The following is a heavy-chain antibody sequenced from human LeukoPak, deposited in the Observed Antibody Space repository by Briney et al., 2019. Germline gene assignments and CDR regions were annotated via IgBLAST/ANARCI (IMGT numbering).Heavy chain of an antibody. CDR2: IYSGTI. CDR3: AKEGQRRYYFDY. Sequence: TGGSLRLSCTVSGFTVSSNSMSWVRQAPGKGLEWVSFIYSGTIHYSDSVKGRFTISRDDSKNTLYLQMNSLRAEDTAVYYCAKEGQRRYYFDYWGQGTLVTVSS. D-gene: IGHD5-18*01. V-gene: IGHV3-53*01. J-gene: IGHJ4*02. CDR1: GFTVSSNS.